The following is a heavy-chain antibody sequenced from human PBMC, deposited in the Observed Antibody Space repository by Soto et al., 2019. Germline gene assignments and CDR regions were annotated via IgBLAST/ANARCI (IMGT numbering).Heavy chain of an antibody. J-gene: IGHJ4*02. CDR3: AKDQGSSGYEIDY. CDR2: ISGSGGST. Sequence: EVQLLESGGGLVQPGGSLRLSCAASGFTFSNYAVTWVRQAPGKGREWVSTISGSGGSTYYADSVKGRFTISRDNSKNTLYLQMNSLRAADTAVYYCAKDQGSSGYEIDYWGQGTLVTVSS. V-gene: IGHV3-23*01. D-gene: IGHD6-13*01. CDR1: GFTFSNYA.